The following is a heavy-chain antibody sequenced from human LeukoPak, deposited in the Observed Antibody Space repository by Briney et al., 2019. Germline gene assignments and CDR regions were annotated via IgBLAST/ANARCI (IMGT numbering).Heavy chain of an antibody. CDR1: GGSISSGSYY. D-gene: IGHD5-12*01. CDR2: IYYSGST. V-gene: IGHV4-61*01. J-gene: IGHJ4*02. CDR3: ARGLYGGGYDWGYYFDY. Sequence: SQTLSLTCTVSGGSISSGSYYWSWIRQPPGKGLEWIGYIYYSGSTNYNPSLKSRVTISVDTSKNQFSLRLSSVTAADTAVYYCARGLYGGGYDWGYYFDYWGQGTLVTVSS.